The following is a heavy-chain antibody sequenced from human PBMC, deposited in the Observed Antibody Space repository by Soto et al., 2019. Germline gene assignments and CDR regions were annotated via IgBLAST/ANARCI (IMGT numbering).Heavy chain of an antibody. CDR2: VSGGGGST. CDR1: GFTFSSYA. CDR3: AKRGYCGGDCHFDY. V-gene: IGHV3-23*01. Sequence: EVQLLESGGGLVQPGGSVRLSCSASGFTFSSYAMSWVRQATGKGLEWVSAVSGGGGSTYYPDSVKGRFTISRDNSKNTLYLQMNSLRAEDTAVYYCAKRGYCGGDCHFDYWGQGTLVIVSS. D-gene: IGHD2-21*02. J-gene: IGHJ4*02.